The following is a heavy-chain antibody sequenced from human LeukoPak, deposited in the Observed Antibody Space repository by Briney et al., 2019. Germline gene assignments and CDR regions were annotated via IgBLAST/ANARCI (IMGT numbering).Heavy chain of an antibody. V-gene: IGHV3-30-3*01. D-gene: IGHD3-3*01. CDR3: ARGSHDFWSGYYH. Sequence: PGRSQRLSCAASGFTFSNYAMHWVRQAPGKGLEWVAVISYDGSNKYHADSVNGRSTISRDNSMNTLYMQMNSLRAEDTAVYYCARGSHDFWSGYYHWGQGTLVTVSS. J-gene: IGHJ5*02. CDR2: ISYDGSNK. CDR1: GFTFSNYA.